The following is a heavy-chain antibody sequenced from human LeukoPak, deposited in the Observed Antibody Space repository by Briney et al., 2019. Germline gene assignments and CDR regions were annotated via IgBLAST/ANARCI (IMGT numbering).Heavy chain of an antibody. CDR2: MNPNSGNT. D-gene: IGHD4-17*01. CDR3: ARDKGYGVDAFDI. V-gene: IGHV1-8*03. Sequence: ASVKVSCKASGYTFTNYDINWVRQATGQGLEWMGWMNPNSGNTGYAQKFQGRVTITRNTSISTAYMELSSLRSEDTAVYYCARDKGYGVDAFDIWGQGTMVTVSS. CDR1: GYTFTNYD. J-gene: IGHJ3*02.